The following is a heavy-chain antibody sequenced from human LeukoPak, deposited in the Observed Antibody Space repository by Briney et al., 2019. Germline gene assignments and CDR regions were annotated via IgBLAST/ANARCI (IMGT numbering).Heavy chain of an antibody. CDR2: ISSSSSTI. Sequence: XWVSYISSSSSTIYYADSVKGRFTISRDNAKNSLYLQMNSLRDEDTAVYYCATNYYDSSGFGYWGQGTLVTVSS. J-gene: IGHJ4*02. D-gene: IGHD3-22*01. CDR3: ATNYYDSSGFGY. V-gene: IGHV3-48*02.